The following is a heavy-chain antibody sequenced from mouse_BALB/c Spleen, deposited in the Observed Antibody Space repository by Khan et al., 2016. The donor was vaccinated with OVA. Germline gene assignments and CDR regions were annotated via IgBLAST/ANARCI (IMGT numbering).Heavy chain of an antibody. Sequence: EVQLVESGGGLVQPGGSLRLSCAASGFTFTDYYMSWVRQPPGKALEWLGFIRNKPNGYSTEYSVSGKGRFTISRDKTQRILHLQMNTQKDEDSTTYYCARDKGGLLRDFWGSGTTVTVSS. CDR3: ARDKGGLLRDF. CDR2: IRNKPNGYST. D-gene: IGHD2-3*01. J-gene: IGHJ1*01. CDR1: GFTFTDYY. V-gene: IGHV7-3*02.